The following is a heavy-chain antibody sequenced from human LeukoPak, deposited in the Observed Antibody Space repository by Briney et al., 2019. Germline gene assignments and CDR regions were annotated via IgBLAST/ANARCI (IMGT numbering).Heavy chain of an antibody. CDR3: ARDRALWFGESHGY. V-gene: IGHV3-7*01. J-gene: IGHJ4*02. CDR1: GFTFSSYW. CDR2: IKQDGSEK. Sequence: GGSLRLSCAASGFTFSSYWMSWVRQAPGKGLEWVANIKQDGSEKYYVDSVKGRFTISRDNAKNSLYLQMNSLRAEDTAVYYFARDRALWFGESHGYWGQGTLVTVSS. D-gene: IGHD3-10*01.